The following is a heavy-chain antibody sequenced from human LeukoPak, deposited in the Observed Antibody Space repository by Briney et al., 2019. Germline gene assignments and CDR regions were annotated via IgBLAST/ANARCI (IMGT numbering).Heavy chain of an antibody. V-gene: IGHV1-2*02. Sequence: ASVKVSCKASGYTFTGYYMHWVRQAPGQGLEWMGWINPNSGGTNYAQKFQGRVTMTRDTSISTDYMELSRLRSDDTAVYYCARVPVVTAIHFDYWGQGALVTVSS. J-gene: IGHJ4*02. CDR3: ARVPVVTAIHFDY. CDR1: GYTFTGYY. D-gene: IGHD2-21*02. CDR2: INPNSGGT.